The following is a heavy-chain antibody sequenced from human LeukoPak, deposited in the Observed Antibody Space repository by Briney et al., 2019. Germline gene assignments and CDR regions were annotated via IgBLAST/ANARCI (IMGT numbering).Heavy chain of an antibody. CDR3: ARDRNYDDSRGYQKALEY. CDR1: GYTFTGYY. J-gene: IGHJ4*02. D-gene: IGHD3-22*01. V-gene: IGHV1-2*02. CDR2: INPNSGGT. Sequence: GASVTVSCKASGYTFTGYYMHWVRQAPGQGLEWMGWINPNSGGTNYAQKFQGRVTMTRDTSISTAYMELSRLRSGETAVYYWARDRNYDDSRGYQKALEYWGRGTLVTVSS.